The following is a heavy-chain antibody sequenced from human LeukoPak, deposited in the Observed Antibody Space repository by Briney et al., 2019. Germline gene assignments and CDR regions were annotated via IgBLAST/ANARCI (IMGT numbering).Heavy chain of an antibody. Sequence: GASLKISCKGSGSSFTNSWIGWVRQMPGKGLELIGIIYPHDSHNAYSPSFQGQFTISVDNSIATAYLQWRSLKASDTAMYFCARRGEMATTHGYYYGMDVWGLGTTVTVSS. V-gene: IGHV5-51*01. CDR1: GSSFTNSW. J-gene: IGHJ6*02. D-gene: IGHD5-24*01. CDR3: ARRGEMATTHGYYYGMDV. CDR2: IYPHDSHN.